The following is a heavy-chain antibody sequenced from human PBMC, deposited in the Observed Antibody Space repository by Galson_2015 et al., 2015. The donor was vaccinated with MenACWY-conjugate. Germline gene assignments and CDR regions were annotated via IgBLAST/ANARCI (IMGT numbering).Heavy chain of an antibody. V-gene: IGHV3-7*04. CDR3: AGGPFVVVAD. J-gene: IGHJ4*02. Sequence: SVRLSCAASGFAFSNYWMSWVRQAPGQGLEWVANINQDGSETYYEESVKGRFTISKDNAKNSVYLQLDSLKVEDTAVFYCAGGPFVVVADWGQGTLVTVSS. CDR1: GFAFSNYW. CDR2: INQDGSET. D-gene: IGHD2-15*01.